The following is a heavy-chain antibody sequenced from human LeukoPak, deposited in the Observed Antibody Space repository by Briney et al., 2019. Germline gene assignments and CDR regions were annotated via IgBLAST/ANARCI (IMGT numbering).Heavy chain of an antibody. V-gene: IGHV3-33*06. Sequence: PGKSLRLSCRTSGFSFSHFGMHWVRQAPGKGLEWVAVIWSDATEKYYGNSVKGRFTISRDNYDNTVSLQMNSLRVEDTAVYYCAKDAQRGFDFSNSLESWGQGTVVTVSS. CDR3: AKDAQRGFDFSNSLES. D-gene: IGHD4-11*01. J-gene: IGHJ5*01. CDR1: GFSFSHFG. CDR2: IWSDATEK.